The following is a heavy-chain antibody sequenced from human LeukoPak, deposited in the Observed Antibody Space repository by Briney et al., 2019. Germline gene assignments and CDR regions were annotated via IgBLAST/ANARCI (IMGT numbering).Heavy chain of an antibody. Sequence: GGSLRLSCAASGFTFSGYGMSWVRQAPGKGLKWVSAISGSGGSTYYADSVKGRFTISRDNAKNSLYLQMNSLRAEDTALYYCAKDMSSGLFWWGQGTLVTVSS. D-gene: IGHD3-10*01. CDR2: ISGSGGST. CDR3: AKDMSSGLFW. J-gene: IGHJ4*02. V-gene: IGHV3-23*01. CDR1: GFTFSGYG.